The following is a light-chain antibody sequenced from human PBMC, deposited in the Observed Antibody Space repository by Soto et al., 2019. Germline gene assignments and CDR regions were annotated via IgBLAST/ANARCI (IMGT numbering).Light chain of an antibody. CDR2: RND. CDR3: AVWDVDLSGRGL. J-gene: IGLJ3*02. Sequence: QSVLTQPSSVAGTPGQKVTISRFGSNSNIENNHVSWYQLVPGSATKLVIYRNDQRPSGVPDRFSGSKSGTSASLAISGLRVDDEADYYCAVWDVDLSGRGLFGGGTKLTVL. CDR1: NSNIENNH. V-gene: IGLV1-47*01.